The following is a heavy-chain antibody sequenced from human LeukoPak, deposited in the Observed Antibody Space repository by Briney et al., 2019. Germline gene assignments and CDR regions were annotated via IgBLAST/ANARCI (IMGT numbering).Heavy chain of an antibody. CDR3: ASQLDTTGDYAGFFDS. V-gene: IGHV4-39*01. D-gene: IGHD3-9*01. Sequence: SETLSLTCTVSGGSISGSSYYWGWIRQPPGKGLEWIGSIYYSGNAFYNPPLKSRVTILVDTSKNQFSLEVDSVTAADTAMYYCASQLDTTGDYAGFFDSWGQGALVTVSS. CDR2: IYYSGNA. CDR1: GGSISGSSYY. J-gene: IGHJ4*02.